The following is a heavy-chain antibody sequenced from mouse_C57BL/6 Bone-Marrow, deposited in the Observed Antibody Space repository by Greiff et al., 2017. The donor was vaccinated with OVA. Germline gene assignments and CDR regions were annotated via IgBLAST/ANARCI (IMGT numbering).Heavy chain of an antibody. CDR2: IWSGGST. V-gene: IGHV2-2*01. D-gene: IGHD1-1*01. J-gene: IGHJ4*01. Sequence: VKLQESGPGLVQPSQSLSITCTVSGFSLTSYGVHWVRQSPGKGLEWLGVIWSGGSTDYNAAFISRLSISKDNSKSQVFFKMNSLQADDTAIYYCARKSSSSSYYAMDYWGQGTSVTVSS. CDR1: GFSLTSYG. CDR3: ARKSSSSSYYAMDY.